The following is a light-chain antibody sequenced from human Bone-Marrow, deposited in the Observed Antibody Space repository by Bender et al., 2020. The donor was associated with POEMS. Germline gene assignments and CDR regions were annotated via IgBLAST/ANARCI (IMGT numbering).Light chain of an antibody. V-gene: IGLV2-14*02. CDR1: SSDVGSYNL. J-gene: IGLJ3*02. CDR2: EDN. Sequence: QSALTQPASVSGSPGQSITISCTGTSSDVGSYNLVSWYQQHPGKAPKLVIYEDNKRPSGVSNRFSGSKSGNTASLAITGLQAEDEGDYYCQAWDRSTGVFGGGTKLTVL. CDR3: QAWDRSTGV.